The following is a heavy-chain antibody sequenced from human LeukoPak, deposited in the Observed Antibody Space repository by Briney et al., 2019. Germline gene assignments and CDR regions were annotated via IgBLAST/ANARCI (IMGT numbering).Heavy chain of an antibody. Sequence: GGSLRLSCAASGLTFSSYSMNWVRQAPGKGLEWVSSISSSSSYIYYADSVKGRFTISRDNAKNSLYLQMNSLRAEDTAVYYCARDSGRDDSSGYYYSEVDYWGQGTLVTVSS. CDR1: GLTFSSYS. CDR2: ISSSSSYI. J-gene: IGHJ4*02. V-gene: IGHV3-21*01. CDR3: ARDSGRDDSSGYYYSEVDY. D-gene: IGHD3-22*01.